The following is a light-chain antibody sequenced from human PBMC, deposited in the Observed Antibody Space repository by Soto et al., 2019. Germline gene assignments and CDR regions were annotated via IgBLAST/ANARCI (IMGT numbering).Light chain of an antibody. Sequence: DIQMTQSPSSLSASVGDRVTITCRASQGIRNDLAWYQQKPGKAPKRLIYDASSLENGVPSRFSGSGSGTEFTLTISCLQPEDFATYFCLQHNNYPPITFGQGTRLEIK. CDR3: LQHNNYPPIT. V-gene: IGKV1-17*01. J-gene: IGKJ5*01. CDR2: DAS. CDR1: QGIRND.